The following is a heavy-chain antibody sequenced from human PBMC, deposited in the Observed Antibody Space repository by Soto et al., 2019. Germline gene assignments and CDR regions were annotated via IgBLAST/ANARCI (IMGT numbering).Heavy chain of an antibody. Sequence: QVYLVDSGGGVVQPGRPMRLSCPASGSIFTRLPIHWVRQAPGKGLEWVALVSKDGNEKHYADSVKGRFTISRDNSRNMVYLQMNSLRAEDTAVYYCAREDDWDYYYGMDVWGQGTTVTVSS. CDR3: AREDDWDYYYGMDV. V-gene: IGHV3-30-3*01. D-gene: IGHD3-16*01. CDR1: GSIFTRLP. J-gene: IGHJ6*02. CDR2: VSKDGNEK.